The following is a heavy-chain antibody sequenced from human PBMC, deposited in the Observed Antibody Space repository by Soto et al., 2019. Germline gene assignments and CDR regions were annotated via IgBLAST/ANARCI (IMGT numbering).Heavy chain of an antibody. V-gene: IGHV1-18*01. CDR2: VSAYNGNT. Sequence: QVQLVQSGAEVKKPGASVKVSCKASGYTFSNDAITGVRQAPGPGLEWMGWVSAYNGNTNYAQKFKGRVIMTTDTSTSTAYMEIRSLRYDDTAVYLCARASRYYWNYMMYWGQGTLVTVSS. D-gene: IGHD1-7*01. CDR3: ARASRYYWNYMMY. CDR1: GYTFSNDA. J-gene: IGHJ4*02.